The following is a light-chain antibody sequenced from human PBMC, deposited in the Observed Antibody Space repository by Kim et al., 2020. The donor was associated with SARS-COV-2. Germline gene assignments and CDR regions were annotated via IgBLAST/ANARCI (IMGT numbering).Light chain of an antibody. CDR3: QTWGTGIWV. J-gene: IGLJ3*02. CDR2: LNSDGTH. V-gene: IGLV4-69*01. Sequence: QLVLTQPPSASASLGASVKVTCTLSSGHSTYAISWYQQQPEKGPRYLMKLNSDGTHSKGDGIPDRFSGSSSGAERYLTISSLQSEDEADYYCQTWGTGIWVFGGGTQWTVL. CDR1: SGHSTYA.